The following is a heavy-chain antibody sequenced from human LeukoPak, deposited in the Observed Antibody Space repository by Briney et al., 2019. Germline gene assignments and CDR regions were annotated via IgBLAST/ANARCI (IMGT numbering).Heavy chain of an antibody. CDR1: GGSISSYY. V-gene: IGHV4-59*08. CDR2: IYYSGST. CDR3: ARHHCSGGSCYSRYYYYGMDV. Sequence: SETLSLTCTVSGGSISSYYWSWIRQPPGKGLEWIGYIYYSGSTNYNPSLKSRVTISVDTSKNQFSLKLSSVTAADTAVYYCARHHCSGGSCYSRYYYYGMDVWGQGTTVTVSS. D-gene: IGHD2-15*01. J-gene: IGHJ6*02.